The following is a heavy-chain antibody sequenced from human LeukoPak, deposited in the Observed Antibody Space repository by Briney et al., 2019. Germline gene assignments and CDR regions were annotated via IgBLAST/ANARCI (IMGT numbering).Heavy chain of an antibody. D-gene: IGHD3-9*01. V-gene: IGHV4-59*01. CDR1: GGSISSYY. CDR2: IYYSGST. Sequence: SETLSLTCTVSGGSISSYYWSWIRQPPGKGLEWIGYIYYSGSTNYNPSLKSRVTISVDTSKNQFSLKLSSVTAADTAVYYCAKVLHYDILTGYYSYWGQGTLVTVSS. J-gene: IGHJ4*02. CDR3: AKVLHYDILTGYYSY.